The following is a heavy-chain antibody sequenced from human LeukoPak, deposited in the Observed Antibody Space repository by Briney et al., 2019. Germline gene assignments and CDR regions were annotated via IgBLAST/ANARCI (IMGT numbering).Heavy chain of an antibody. V-gene: IGHV3-23*01. Sequence: PGRSLRLSCATSGFTFDDYAMHWVRQAPGKGLEWVSAISGSGGSTYYADSVKGRFTISRDNSKNTLYLQMNSLRAEDTAVYYCAKVLGFLYYMDVWGKGTTVTVSS. J-gene: IGHJ6*03. D-gene: IGHD3-10*01. CDR3: AKVLGFLYYMDV. CDR1: GFTFDDYA. CDR2: ISGSGGST.